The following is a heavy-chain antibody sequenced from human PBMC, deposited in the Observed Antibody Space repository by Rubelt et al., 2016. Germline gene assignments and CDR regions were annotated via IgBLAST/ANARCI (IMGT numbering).Heavy chain of an antibody. CDR3: ARAYSSAWYSPGY. D-gene: IGHD6-19*01. Sequence: GGGVVQPGRSLRLSCAASGFTFNSYTMHWFRQAPGKGLEWVAVISYDGSGKYSADSVRGRFTISRDNSKNTLYLQMNSLRAEDTAVYYCARAYSSAWYSPGYWGQGTLVTVSS. CDR1: GFTFNSYT. J-gene: IGHJ4*02. V-gene: IGHV3-30*04. CDR2: ISYDGSGK.